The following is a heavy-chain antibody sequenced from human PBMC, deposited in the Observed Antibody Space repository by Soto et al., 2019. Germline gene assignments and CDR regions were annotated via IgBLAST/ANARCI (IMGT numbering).Heavy chain of an antibody. CDR3: ARGNEGIGLMVYAINYFDY. CDR2: ISYAGSNK. Sequence: SLRLSCAASGFTSSSYGMHWVRQAPGKGLERVVAISYAGSNKYYADSVKGRFTISRDNSKNTLYLQMNSLRADDTAVYYCARGNEGIGLMVYAINYFDYWGQGTLVTVSS. V-gene: IGHV3-30*03. CDR1: GFTSSSYG. J-gene: IGHJ4*02. D-gene: IGHD2-8*01.